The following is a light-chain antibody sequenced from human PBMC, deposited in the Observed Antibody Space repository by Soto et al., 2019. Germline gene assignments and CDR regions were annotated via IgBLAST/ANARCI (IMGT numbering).Light chain of an antibody. CDR3: QQYNNWPWT. V-gene: IGKV3-15*01. CDR2: GAS. J-gene: IGKJ1*01. Sequence: EIVLTQSPGTLSLSPGERATLSCRASQSVNNNVAWYQQKPGQAPRLLIYGASTRATGIPARFSGSGPGTEFTLTISSLQSEDFAVYYCQQYNNWPWTFGQGTKVDI. CDR1: QSVNNN.